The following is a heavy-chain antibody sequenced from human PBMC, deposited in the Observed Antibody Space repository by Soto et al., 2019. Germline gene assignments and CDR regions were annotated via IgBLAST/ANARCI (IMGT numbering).Heavy chain of an antibody. CDR3: AGRLSSGWSYDMEV. Sequence: PGEYLKISCKGSGYSFTSYWISWVRQMPGKGLEWMGRIDPRDSYTNYSPSFQGHVTISADKSISTTYLQWSSLKASDTAMYSCAGRLSSGWSYDMEVGGQETTVTVSS. J-gene: IGHJ6*02. D-gene: IGHD6-19*01. V-gene: IGHV5-10-1*01. CDR1: GYSFTSYW. CDR2: IDPRDSYT.